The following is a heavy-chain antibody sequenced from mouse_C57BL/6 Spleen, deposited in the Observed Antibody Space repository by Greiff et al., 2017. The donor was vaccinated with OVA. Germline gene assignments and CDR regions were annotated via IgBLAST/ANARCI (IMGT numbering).Heavy chain of an antibody. CDR1: GYTFTSYW. CDR2: IDPSDSYT. CDR3: ARRLRDWYFDV. D-gene: IGHD1-1*01. J-gene: IGHJ1*03. V-gene: IGHV1-69*01. Sequence: VQLQQPGAELVMPGASVKLSCKASGYTFTSYWMHWVKQRPGQGLEWIGEIDPSDSYTNYNQKFKGKSTLTVDKSSSTAYMQRSSLTSEDSAVYYCARRLRDWYFDVWGTGTTVTVSS.